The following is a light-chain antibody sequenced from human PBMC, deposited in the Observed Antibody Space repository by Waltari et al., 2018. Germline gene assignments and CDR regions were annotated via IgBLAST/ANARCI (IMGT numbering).Light chain of an antibody. J-gene: IGKJ1*01. V-gene: IGKV3-15*01. CDR3: QQYSNWPPGT. Sequence: EKGMTQSPATLAVSPGERATLPCRASQGVSNKFAWYQLKPGQPPRLLIYDAATRATGIPARFSGSGSGTEFTLTISSLQSEDFAIYYCQQYSNWPPGTFGQGTKVEVK. CDR1: QGVSNK. CDR2: DAA.